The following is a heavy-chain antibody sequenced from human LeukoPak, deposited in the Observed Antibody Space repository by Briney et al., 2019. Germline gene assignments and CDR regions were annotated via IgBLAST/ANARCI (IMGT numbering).Heavy chain of an antibody. CDR1: GFTFSSYG. CDR3: ARTYISYGHYFDY. D-gene: IGHD5-18*01. Sequence: GGSLRLSCAASGFTFSSYGMHWVRQAPGKGLEWVAFIRYDGSNKYYADSVKGRFTISRDNAKNSLYLQMNSLRAEDTAVYYCARTYISYGHYFDYWGQGTLVTVSS. J-gene: IGHJ4*02. V-gene: IGHV3-30*02. CDR2: IRYDGSNK.